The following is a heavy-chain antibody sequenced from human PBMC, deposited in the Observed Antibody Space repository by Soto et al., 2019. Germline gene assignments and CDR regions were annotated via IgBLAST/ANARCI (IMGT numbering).Heavy chain of an antibody. CDR1: GDTFKNCV. CDR2: IIPLFGTT. CDR3: AAELGFRKLAVV. V-gene: IGHV1-69*01. Sequence: QVQVVQSGVEVRRPGSSVKVSCKASGDTFKNCVISWVRQAPGQGLEWMGGIIPLFGTTDFAQRFQGRLTITTDESTTMAYMELRRLRSEDTATCYSAAELGFRKLAVVWGQGTAVSVSS. J-gene: IGHJ6*02. D-gene: IGHD7-27*01.